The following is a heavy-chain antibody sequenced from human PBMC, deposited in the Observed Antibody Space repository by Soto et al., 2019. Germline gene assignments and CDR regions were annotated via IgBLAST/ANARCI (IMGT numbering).Heavy chain of an antibody. CDR1: GGSISSYY. Sequence: SETLSLTCTVSGGSISSYYWSWIRQPPGKGLEWIGYIYYSGSTNYNPSLKSRVTISVDTSKNQFSLKLSSVTAADTAVYYCARLRYFDWLRTWYFDLWGRGTLVTVSS. D-gene: IGHD3-9*01. CDR2: IYYSGST. CDR3: ARLRYFDWLRTWYFDL. V-gene: IGHV4-59*12. J-gene: IGHJ2*01.